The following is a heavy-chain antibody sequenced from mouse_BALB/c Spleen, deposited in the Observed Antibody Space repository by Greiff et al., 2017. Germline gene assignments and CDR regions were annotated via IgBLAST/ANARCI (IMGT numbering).Heavy chain of an antibody. D-gene: IGHD2-3*01. CDR1: GYTFTSYY. V-gene: IGHV1S81*02. Sequence: QVQLKQPGAELVKPGASVKLSCKASGYTFTSYYMYWVKQRPGQGLEWIGGINPSNGGTNFNEKFKSKATLTVDKSSSTAYMQLSSLTSEDSAVYYCTRDGYYSYYAMDYWGQGTSVTVSS. J-gene: IGHJ4*01. CDR2: INPSNGGT. CDR3: TRDGYYSYYAMDY.